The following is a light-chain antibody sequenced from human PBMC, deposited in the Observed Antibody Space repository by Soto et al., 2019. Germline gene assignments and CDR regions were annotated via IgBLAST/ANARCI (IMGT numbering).Light chain of an antibody. CDR2: NVY. Sequence: QSALTQPASVSGSPGQSITISCTGTSSDVGGYNFVSWYQQHPGKAPKLMLYNVYDWPSGISHRFSVSRSGNTASLTISGLQVEDEAHYYCNSETSSRTLVFGGGTKVTVL. J-gene: IGLJ2*01. CDR3: NSETSSRTLV. V-gene: IGLV2-14*03. CDR1: SSDVGGYNF.